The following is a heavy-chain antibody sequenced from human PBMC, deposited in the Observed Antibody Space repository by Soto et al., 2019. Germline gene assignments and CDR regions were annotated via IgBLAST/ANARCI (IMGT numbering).Heavy chain of an antibody. Sequence: LCLTCTVSGGSVSSGDYFWSWLRQSPGKRLEWIAYIYYSGSTNYNPSLKSRATISVDTSKSQVSLTLTSMTAADAALYYCARSPNYYYYGFDVWGQGPAVTVSS. D-gene: IGHD3-10*01. V-gene: IGHV4-61*08. CDR3: ARSPNYYYYGFDV. CDR1: GGSVSSGDYF. J-gene: IGHJ6*02. CDR2: IYYSGST.